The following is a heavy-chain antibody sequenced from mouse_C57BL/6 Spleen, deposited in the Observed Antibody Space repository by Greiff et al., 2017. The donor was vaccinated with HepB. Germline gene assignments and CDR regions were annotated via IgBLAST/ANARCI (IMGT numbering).Heavy chain of an antibody. V-gene: IGHV1-4*01. CDR2: INPSSGYT. J-gene: IGHJ2*01. Sequence: VQLQQSGAELARPGASVKMSCKASGYTFTSYTMHWVKQRPGQGLEWIGYINPSSGYTKYNQKFKDKATLTADKSSSTAYMQLSSLTSEDSAVYYCETGKGVDYWGQGTTLTVSS. CDR3: ETGKGVDY. CDR1: GYTFTSYT. D-gene: IGHD4-1*01.